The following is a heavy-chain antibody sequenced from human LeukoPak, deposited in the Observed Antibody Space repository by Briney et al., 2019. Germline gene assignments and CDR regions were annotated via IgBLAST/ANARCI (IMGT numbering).Heavy chain of an antibody. CDR1: GGSISSYY. Sequence: SETLSLTCTVSGGSISSYYWSWIRQPPGKGLEWIGDIYYSGSTNYNPSLKSRVTISVDTSKNQFSLKLSSVTAADTAVYYCARAPGYSYGYVWFDPWGQGTLVTVSS. V-gene: IGHV4-59*01. CDR2: IYYSGST. CDR3: ARAPGYSYGYVWFDP. J-gene: IGHJ5*02. D-gene: IGHD5-18*01.